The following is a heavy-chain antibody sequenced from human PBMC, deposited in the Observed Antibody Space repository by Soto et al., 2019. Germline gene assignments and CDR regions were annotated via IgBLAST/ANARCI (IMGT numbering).Heavy chain of an antibody. CDR1: GGSISSGGYY. V-gene: IGHV4-31*03. J-gene: IGHJ4*02. CDR2: IYYSGST. Sequence: SETLSLTCTVSGGSISSGGYYWSWIRQHPGKGLEWIGYIYYSGSTYYNPSLKSRVTISVDTSKNQFSLKLSSVTAADTAVYYCASGRENYYGSGSYPSPFDYWGQGTLVTAPQ. D-gene: IGHD3-10*01. CDR3: ASGRENYYGSGSYPSPFDY.